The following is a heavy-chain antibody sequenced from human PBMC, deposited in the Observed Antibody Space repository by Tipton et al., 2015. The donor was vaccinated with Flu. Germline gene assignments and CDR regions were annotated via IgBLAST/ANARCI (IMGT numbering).Heavy chain of an antibody. CDR1: GIAFTKAW. Sequence: SLRLSCAASGIAFTKAWMTWVRQAPGKGLEWVGRVKSQPDGGTADYAAPVQGRFTISRDDSENTLYLQMNSLKTEDTAVYYCATGEDRSDYWGQGTLVTVSS. J-gene: IGHJ4*02. V-gene: IGHV3-15*01. CDR3: ATGEDRSDY. CDR2: VKSQPDGGTA. D-gene: IGHD3-16*01.